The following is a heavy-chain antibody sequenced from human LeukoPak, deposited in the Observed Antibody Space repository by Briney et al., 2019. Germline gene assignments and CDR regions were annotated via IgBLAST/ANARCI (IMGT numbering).Heavy chain of an antibody. CDR1: GFSFSKYD. D-gene: IGHD2-15*01. J-gene: IGHJ6*02. CDR2: INNSGGRT. CDR3: AKDIVYSSYGMDV. Sequence: PGGSLRLSCAASGFSFSKYDMSWVRQGPGKGPEWVSGINNSGGRTYYADSVKGRFTISRDNSKNTLYLQMNSLRVEDTAVYYCAKDIVYSSYGMDVWGQGATVTVSS. V-gene: IGHV3-23*01.